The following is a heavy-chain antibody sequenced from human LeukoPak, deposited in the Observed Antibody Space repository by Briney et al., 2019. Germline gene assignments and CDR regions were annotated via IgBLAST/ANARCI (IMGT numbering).Heavy chain of an antibody. CDR3: AKAPPGAFDI. CDR1: EFTFSSYA. CDR2: ISGSGDST. Sequence: PGGSLRLSCAASEFTFSSYAMNWVRQAPGKGLEWVSGISGSGDSTHYADSVKGRFTISRDNSKNTLYLHMSSLRVEDTAVYYCAKAPPGAFDIWGQGTMVTVSS. J-gene: IGHJ3*02. V-gene: IGHV3-23*01. D-gene: IGHD7-27*01.